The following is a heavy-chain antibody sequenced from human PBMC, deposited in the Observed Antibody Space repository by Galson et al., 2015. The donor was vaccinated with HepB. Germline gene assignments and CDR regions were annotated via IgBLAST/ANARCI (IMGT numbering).Heavy chain of an antibody. CDR1: GDSVSSNRAA. V-gene: IGHV6-1*01. CDR3: ARDYYGSGSSLYYFDY. J-gene: IGHJ4*02. Sequence: CAISGDSVSSNRAAWNWIRQSPSRGLEWLGRTYYRSKWFNDYAVSVKTRITINPDTSKNQFSLQLNSVTPEDTAMYYCARDYYGSGSSLYYFDYWGQGTLVTVSS. CDR2: TYYRSKWFN. D-gene: IGHD3-10*01.